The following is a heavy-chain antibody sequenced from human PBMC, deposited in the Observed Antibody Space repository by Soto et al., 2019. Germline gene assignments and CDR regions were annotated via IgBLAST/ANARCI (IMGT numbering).Heavy chain of an antibody. V-gene: IGHV1-69*13. J-gene: IGHJ6*02. CDR1: GGTFSSYA. CDR3: ARRHCGGDCGTLWYYYYGMDV. Sequence: GASVKVSCKASGGTFSSYAISWVRQAPGQGLEWMGGIIPIFGTANYAQKFQGRVTITADESTSTAYMELSSLRSEDTAVYYCARRHCGGDCGTLWYYYYGMDVWGQGTTVTVSS. D-gene: IGHD2-21*02. CDR2: IIPIFGTA.